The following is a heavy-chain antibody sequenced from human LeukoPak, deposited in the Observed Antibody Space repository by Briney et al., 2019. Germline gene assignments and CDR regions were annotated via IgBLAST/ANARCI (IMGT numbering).Heavy chain of an antibody. V-gene: IGHV1-18*01. J-gene: IGHJ3*02. CDR2: ISGFNGNT. Sequence: ASVKVSCKASGYTFTSYGISWVRQAPGQGLEWMGWISGFNGNTNYAQKLQGRVTMTTDTSTSTAYMELRSLRSDDTAVYYCARQIAAPDAFDIWGQGTMVTVSS. CDR1: GYTFTSYG. D-gene: IGHD6-13*01. CDR3: ARQIAAPDAFDI.